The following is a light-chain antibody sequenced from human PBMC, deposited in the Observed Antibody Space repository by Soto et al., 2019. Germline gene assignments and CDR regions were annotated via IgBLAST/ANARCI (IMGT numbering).Light chain of an antibody. Sequence: QSFLTQPPSLSGAPGQRVTISCTGCSSNIGAGCEVHWYQHLPGKAPKLLIYGNTNRPSGVPDRFSGSKSGTSASLAITGLQAEDEADYYCQSYDSSLSASYVFGGGTKVTVL. J-gene: IGLJ1*01. CDR2: GNT. CDR1: SSNIGAGCE. CDR3: QSYDSSLSASYV. V-gene: IGLV1-40*01.